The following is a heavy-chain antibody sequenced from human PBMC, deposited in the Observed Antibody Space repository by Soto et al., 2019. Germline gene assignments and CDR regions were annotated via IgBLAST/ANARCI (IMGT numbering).Heavy chain of an antibody. CDR1: GYSTNSDYY. V-gene: IGHV4-38-2*02. D-gene: IGHD3-3*01. J-gene: IGHJ4*02. CDR3: VRDFGDLHDFWSGSDY. CDR2: VFHSGTT. Sequence: PETLTLTCAVSGYSTNSDYYRGCIRQSQRKGLEWIGSVFHSGTTYSTPSLKTRLTISVDTSKKQFSLGLNAVTAAHTAVYYCVRDFGDLHDFWSGSDYLGEGIPVTVS.